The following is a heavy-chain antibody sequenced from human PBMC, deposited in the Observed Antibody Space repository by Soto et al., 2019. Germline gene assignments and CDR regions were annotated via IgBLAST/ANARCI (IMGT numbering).Heavy chain of an antibody. CDR2: IYPGDSDT. D-gene: IGHD2-15*01. V-gene: IGHV5-51*01. J-gene: IGHJ6*02. CDR3: ARHYCSGGSCYSAPNCYYYYGMEV. Sequence: GESLKISCKGSGYSFTSYWIGWVRQMPGKGLEWMGIIYPGDSDTRYSPSFQGQVTISADKSISTAYLQWSSLKASDTAMYYCARHYCSGGSCYSAPNCYYYYGMEVWGRGTTVTASS. CDR1: GYSFTSYW.